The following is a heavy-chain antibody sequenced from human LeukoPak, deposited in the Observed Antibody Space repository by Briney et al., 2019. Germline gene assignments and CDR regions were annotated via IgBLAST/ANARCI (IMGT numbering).Heavy chain of an antibody. J-gene: IGHJ4*02. D-gene: IGHD2/OR15-2a*01. CDR2: ISLSGQT. Sequence: SETLSLTCGVSGGSIRSTNWWRWVRQPPGQGLEWIGEISLSGQTNFNPSLNGRVTMSLDESRNQLSLKLTSVTAADTALYYCTRENRPFCPFAFWGQGVMVAVS. CDR3: TRENRPFCPFAF. CDR1: GGSIRSTNW. V-gene: IGHV4/OR15-8*02.